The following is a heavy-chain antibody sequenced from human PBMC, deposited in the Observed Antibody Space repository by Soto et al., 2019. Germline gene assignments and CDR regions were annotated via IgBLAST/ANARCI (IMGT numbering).Heavy chain of an antibody. CDR2: IYYTGNT. J-gene: IGHJ6*03. V-gene: IGHV4-59*01. Sequence: SETLSLTCTVSGGPISSFLWTWIRQPPGKGLEWIGYIYYTGNTNYNPSLKSRLTISVDTSKNQFSLKLSSVTAADTAVYYCARTLDYGHMDVWGKGTTVTVSS. D-gene: IGHD3-16*01. CDR3: ARTLDYGHMDV. CDR1: GGPISSFL.